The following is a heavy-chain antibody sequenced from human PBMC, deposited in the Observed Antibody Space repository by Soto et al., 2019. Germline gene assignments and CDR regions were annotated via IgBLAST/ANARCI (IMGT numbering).Heavy chain of an antibody. V-gene: IGHV3-33*01. Sequence: QVQLVESGGGVVQPGRSLRLSCAASGFTFSTYGMHWVRQAPGKGLEWVAVIWYDGSNKYYTDSVKGRFIISRDNSKNTLYLQMNSLRAEDTALYYCARDFYGDAAPTFFDIWGQGTMVTVSS. J-gene: IGHJ3*02. CDR1: GFTFSTYG. D-gene: IGHD4-17*01. CDR2: IWYDGSNK. CDR3: ARDFYGDAAPTFFDI.